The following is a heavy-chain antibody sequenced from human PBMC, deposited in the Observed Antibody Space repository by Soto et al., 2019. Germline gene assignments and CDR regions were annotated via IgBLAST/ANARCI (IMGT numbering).Heavy chain of an antibody. Sequence: GESLKISCKGSGYSFTSYWVSWVRQMPGKGLEWMGRIDPSDSYTNYSPSFQGHVTISADKSISTAYLQWSSLKASDTAMYYCARRYRFTTGTQSSYYYYGMDVWGQGTTVTVSS. CDR1: GYSFTSYW. V-gene: IGHV5-10-1*01. J-gene: IGHJ6*02. CDR3: ARRYRFTTGTQSSYYYYGMDV. CDR2: IDPSDSYT. D-gene: IGHD1-1*01.